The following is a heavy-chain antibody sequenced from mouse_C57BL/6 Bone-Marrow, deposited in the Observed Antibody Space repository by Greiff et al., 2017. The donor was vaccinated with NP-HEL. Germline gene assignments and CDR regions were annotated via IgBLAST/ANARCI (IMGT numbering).Heavy chain of an antibody. CDR3: AREGGLRRRTYAMDY. V-gene: IGHV5-16*01. J-gene: IGHJ4*01. CDR2: INYVGITP. CDR1: GFTFSDYY. Sequence: EVKLVESEGGLVQPGSSMKLSCTASGFTFSDYYMLWFRQFPEKGLDWVANINYVGITPYYLKSLKSRFIISRDNAKNILYLQMSSLKSEDTATYYCAREGGLRRRTYAMDYWGQGTSVTVSS. D-gene: IGHD2-4*01.